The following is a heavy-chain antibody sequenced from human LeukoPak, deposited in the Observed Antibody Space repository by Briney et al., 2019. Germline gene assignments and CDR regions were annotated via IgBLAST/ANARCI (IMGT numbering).Heavy chain of an antibody. CDR3: ARVNHSSSSPFDY. CDR2: ISSSSSYI. CDR1: GFTFSSYS. D-gene: IGHD6-6*01. V-gene: IGHV3-21*01. J-gene: IGHJ4*02. Sequence: PGGSLRLSCAASGFTFSSYSMNWVRQAPGKGLEWVSSISSSSSYIYYADSVKGRFTISRDNAKNSLYLQMNSLRAEDTAVYYCARVNHSSSSPFDYWGQGTLVTVSS.